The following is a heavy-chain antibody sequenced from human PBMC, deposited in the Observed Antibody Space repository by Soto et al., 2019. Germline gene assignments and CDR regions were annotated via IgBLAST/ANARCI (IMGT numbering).Heavy chain of an antibody. Sequence: QVQLVQSGAVVKKPGSSVKVSCKASGGTFSSYAISWVRQAPGQGLEWMGGIIPIFGTANYAQKFQGRVTITADESTSTAYMELSSLRSEDTAVYYCARNVVVAATRAYYFDYWGQGTLVTVSS. CDR1: GGTFSSYA. V-gene: IGHV1-69*01. CDR2: IIPIFGTA. D-gene: IGHD2-15*01. CDR3: ARNVVVAATRAYYFDY. J-gene: IGHJ4*02.